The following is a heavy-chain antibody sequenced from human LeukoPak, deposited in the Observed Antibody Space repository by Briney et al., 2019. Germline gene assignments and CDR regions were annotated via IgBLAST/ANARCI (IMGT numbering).Heavy chain of an antibody. CDR1: GGTFSSYA. Sequence: SVKVSCKASGGTFSSYAISWVRQAPGQGLEWMGGIIPIFGTANYAQKFQGRVTITADESTSTAYMELSSLRSEDTAAYYCAREPVVTAIHRYYYGMDVWGQGTTVTVSS. CDR3: AREPVVTAIHRYYYGMDV. CDR2: IIPIFGTA. J-gene: IGHJ6*02. D-gene: IGHD2-21*02. V-gene: IGHV1-69*01.